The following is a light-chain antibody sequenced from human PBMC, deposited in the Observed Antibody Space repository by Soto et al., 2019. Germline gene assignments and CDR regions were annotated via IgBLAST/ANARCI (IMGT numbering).Light chain of an antibody. CDR3: SSYRRNRDVV. V-gene: IGLV2-14*01. CDR2: EVS. J-gene: IGLJ3*02. CDR1: SSDIGYYDY. Sequence: QSALAQPASVSGSPGQSITISCSGTSSDIGYYDYVSWYQQHPGKAPKLVLYEVSNRPSGISNLFSGSKSGNTASLTISGLQAEEEGDYCCSSYRRNRDVVFGGGTKLTVL.